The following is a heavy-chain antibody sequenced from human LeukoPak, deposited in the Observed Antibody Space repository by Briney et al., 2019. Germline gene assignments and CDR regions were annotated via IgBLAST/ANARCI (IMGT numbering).Heavy chain of an antibody. Sequence: GKSLRLSCAASGFTFSNYAMHWVRQAPGKGLEWVSLISSGGTYEYYADSVKGRFTISRDNSKNTLYLQLNSLRAEDTAVYYCARDSTYYYDSGSSGPHYFENWGQGTLVTVSS. CDR2: ISSGGTYE. CDR1: GFTFSNYA. J-gene: IGHJ4*02. V-gene: IGHV3-30*01. D-gene: IGHD3-10*01. CDR3: ARDSTYYYDSGSSGPHYFEN.